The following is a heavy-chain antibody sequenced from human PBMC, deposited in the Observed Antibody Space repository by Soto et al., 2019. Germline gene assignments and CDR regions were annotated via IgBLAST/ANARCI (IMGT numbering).Heavy chain of an antibody. J-gene: IGHJ4*02. CDR3: ARPLSRLRSGFDY. Sequence: GGSLRLSCAASGFTVSDNYMSWVRQAPGKGLEWVSFMYLAGSTYYADSVKGRFTISRDDSKNTVYLQMNTLRVEDTAVYYCARPLSRLRSGFDYWGQGTLATVSS. CDR1: GFTVSDNY. CDR2: MYLAGST. V-gene: IGHV3-66*04. D-gene: IGHD3-16*01.